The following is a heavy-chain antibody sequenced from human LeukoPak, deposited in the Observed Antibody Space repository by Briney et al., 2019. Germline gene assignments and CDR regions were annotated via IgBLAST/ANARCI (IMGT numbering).Heavy chain of an antibody. V-gene: IGHV4-59*08. D-gene: IGHD3-22*01. Sequence: SETLSLTRTVSGGSISSYYWSWIRQPPGKGLEWIGYIYYSGSTNYNPSLKSRVTISVDTSKNQFSLKLSSVTAADTAVYYCARGTMIAPGSLDYWGQGTLVTVSS. J-gene: IGHJ4*02. CDR3: ARGTMIAPGSLDY. CDR2: IYYSGST. CDR1: GGSISSYY.